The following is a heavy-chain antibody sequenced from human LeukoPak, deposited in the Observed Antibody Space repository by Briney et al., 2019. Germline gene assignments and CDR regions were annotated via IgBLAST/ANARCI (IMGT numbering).Heavy chain of an antibody. J-gene: IGHJ4*02. Sequence: SETLSLTCTVSGGSISSYYWSWIRQPPGKGLEWIGYIYYSGSTNYNPSLKSRVTISVDTSKNQFSLKLSSVTAADTAVYYCARVSGGSVARLRPYGFLGNWGQGTLVTVPS. CDR2: IYYSGST. CDR1: GGSISSYY. D-gene: IGHD3-3*01. CDR3: ARVSGGSVARLRPYGFLGN. V-gene: IGHV4-59*01.